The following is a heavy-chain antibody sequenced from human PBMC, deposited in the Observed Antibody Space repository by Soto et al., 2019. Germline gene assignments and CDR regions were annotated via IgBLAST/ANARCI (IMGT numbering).Heavy chain of an antibody. CDR3: ARSQGSSTSLEIYYYYYYGMDV. D-gene: IGHD2-2*01. CDR1: GGTFSSYA. Sequence: SVKVSCKASGGTFSSYAISWVRQAPGQGLEWMGGIIPISGTANYAQKLQGRVTITADESTSTAYMELSSLRSEDTAVYYCARSQGSSTSLEIYYYYYYGMDVWGQGTTVTVSS. J-gene: IGHJ6*02. CDR2: IIPISGTA. V-gene: IGHV1-69*13.